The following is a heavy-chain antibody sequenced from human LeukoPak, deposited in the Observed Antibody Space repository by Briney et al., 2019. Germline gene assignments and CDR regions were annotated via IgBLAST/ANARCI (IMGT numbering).Heavy chain of an antibody. D-gene: IGHD3-10*01. CDR3: ATAIWFDAFDI. Sequence: SETLSLTCTVSGGSISSGGYYWSWIQQPPGKGLEWIGYIYHSGSTYYNPSLKSRVTISVDTSKNQFSLKLSSVTAADTAVYYCATAIWFDAFDIWGQGTMVTVSS. V-gene: IGHV4-30-2*01. CDR2: IYHSGST. CDR1: GGSISSGGYY. J-gene: IGHJ3*02.